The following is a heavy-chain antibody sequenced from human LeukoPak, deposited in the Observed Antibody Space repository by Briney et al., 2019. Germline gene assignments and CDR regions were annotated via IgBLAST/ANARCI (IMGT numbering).Heavy chain of an antibody. J-gene: IGHJ5*02. Sequence: GGSLRLSCAASGYTFSNYAMTWVRQAPGKRLEWVSGISHNGDRIYYADSVKGRFTISRDNSKNILYLQMNCLTPEDTALYYCTKDSVAAAGTAWFDPWGQGTLVTVSS. CDR3: TKDSVAAAGTAWFDP. D-gene: IGHD6-13*01. CDR1: GYTFSNYA. V-gene: IGHV3-23*01. CDR2: ISHNGDRI.